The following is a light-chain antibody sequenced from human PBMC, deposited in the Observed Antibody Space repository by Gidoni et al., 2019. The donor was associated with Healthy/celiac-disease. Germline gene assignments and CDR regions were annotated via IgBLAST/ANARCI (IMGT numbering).Light chain of an antibody. CDR3: SSYTSSSTLGV. CDR1: SSDVGGYNY. V-gene: IGLV2-14*03. Sequence: ITISCTGTSSDVGGYNYVSWYQQHPGKAPKLMIYDVSNRPSGVSNRFSGSKSGNTASLTISGLQAEDEADYYCSSYTSSSTLGVFGGGTKLTVL. CDR2: DVS. J-gene: IGLJ2*01.